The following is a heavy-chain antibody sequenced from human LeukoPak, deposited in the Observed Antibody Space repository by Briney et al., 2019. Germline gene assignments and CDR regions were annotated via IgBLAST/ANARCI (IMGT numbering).Heavy chain of an antibody. CDR2: IYYSGST. V-gene: IGHV4-59*05. Sequence: SETLSLTCTVSGGSISSYYWSWIRQPPGKGLEWIGSIYYSGSTYYNPSLKSRVTISVDTSKNQFSLKLSSVTAADTAVYYCARHMWEQGLYYYYYMDVWGKGTTVTVSS. D-gene: IGHD1-26*01. CDR3: ARHMWEQGLYYYYYMDV. CDR1: GGSISSYY. J-gene: IGHJ6*03.